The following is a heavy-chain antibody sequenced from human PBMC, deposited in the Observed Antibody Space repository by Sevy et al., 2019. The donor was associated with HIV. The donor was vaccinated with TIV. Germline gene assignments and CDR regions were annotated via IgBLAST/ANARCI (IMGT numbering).Heavy chain of an antibody. J-gene: IGHJ6*02. D-gene: IGHD1-1*01. Sequence: TLSLTCTVSGGSVSSGRYYWSWIRQPPGKGLEWIGYFYDSGRTKYNPSLKSRVTIAVDMSKNLFSLKLTSVTAADTAVYYCARHGAVQLAFGMDVWGQGTRVTVSS. CDR1: GGSVSSGRYY. CDR3: ARHGAVQLAFGMDV. CDR2: FYDSGRT. V-gene: IGHV4-61*03.